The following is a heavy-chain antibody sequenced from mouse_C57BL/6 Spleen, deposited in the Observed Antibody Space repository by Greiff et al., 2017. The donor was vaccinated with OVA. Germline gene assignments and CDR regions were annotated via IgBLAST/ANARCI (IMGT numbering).Heavy chain of an antibody. CDR3: ARDAEGGTFAY. CDR1: GFTFSDFY. Sequence: EVQGVESGGGLVQSGRSLRLSCATSGFTFSDFYMEWVRQAPGKGLEWIAASRNKANDYTTEYSASVKGRFIVSRDTSQSILYLQMNALRAEDTAIYYCARDAEGGTFAYWGQGTLVTVSA. CDR2: SRNKANDYTT. D-gene: IGHD3-3*01. V-gene: IGHV7-1*01. J-gene: IGHJ3*01.